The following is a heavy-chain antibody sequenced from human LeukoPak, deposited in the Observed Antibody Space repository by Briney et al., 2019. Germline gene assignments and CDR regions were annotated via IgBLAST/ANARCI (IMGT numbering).Heavy chain of an antibody. Sequence: PSETLSLTCTVSGGSISSYYWSWIRQPPGKGLEGIGYIYYSGSTNYNPSLKSRVTISVDTSKNQFSLKLSSVTAADTAVYYCARAPYDFWSGYFHWGQGTLVTVSS. J-gene: IGHJ4*02. CDR3: ARAPYDFWSGYFH. CDR1: GGSISSYY. CDR2: IYYSGST. D-gene: IGHD3-3*01. V-gene: IGHV4-59*01.